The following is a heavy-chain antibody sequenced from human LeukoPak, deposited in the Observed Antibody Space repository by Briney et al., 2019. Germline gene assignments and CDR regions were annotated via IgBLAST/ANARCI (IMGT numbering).Heavy chain of an antibody. V-gene: IGHV6-1*01. CDR3: ARTGYGGNSRNYYYGMDV. J-gene: IGHJ6*02. CDR2: TYYRSKWYN. D-gene: IGHD4-23*01. Sequence: QTLSLTCAISGDSVSSNSAAWNWIRQSPSRGLEWLGRTYYRSKWYNDYAVSVKSRITINPDTSKNQFSLQLNSVTPEDTAVYYCARTGYGGNSRNYYYGMDVWGQGTTVTVSS. CDR1: GDSVSSNSAA.